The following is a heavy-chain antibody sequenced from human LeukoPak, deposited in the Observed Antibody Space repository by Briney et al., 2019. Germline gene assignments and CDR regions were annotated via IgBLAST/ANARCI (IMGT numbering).Heavy chain of an antibody. J-gene: IGHJ6*02. V-gene: IGHV1-18*01. Sequence: ASVKVSCKASGYTFTSYSISWVRQAPGQGLEWMGWISAYNGNTIYAQKVKGRVTMTTDTSTSTAYMELSRLRSDDTAVYYCARDAPRILYPYYYYYGMDVWGQGTTVTVSS. CDR1: GYTFTSYS. CDR2: ISAYNGNT. CDR3: ARDAPRILYPYYYYYGMDV. D-gene: IGHD2-8*01.